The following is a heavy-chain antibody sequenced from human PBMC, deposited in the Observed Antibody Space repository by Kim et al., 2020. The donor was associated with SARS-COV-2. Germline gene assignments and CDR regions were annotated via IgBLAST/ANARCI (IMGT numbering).Heavy chain of an antibody. Sequence: SETLSLTCTVSGGSISSYYWSWIRQPPGKGLEWIGYIYYSGSTNYNPSLKSRVTISVDTSKNQFSLKLSSVTAADTAVYYCARGVGIRYFDWLLPYYYGMDVWVQGTTVTVSS. V-gene: IGHV4-59*01. J-gene: IGHJ6*02. CDR3: ARGVGIRYFDWLLPYYYGMDV. D-gene: IGHD3-9*01. CDR1: GGSISSYY. CDR2: IYYSGST.